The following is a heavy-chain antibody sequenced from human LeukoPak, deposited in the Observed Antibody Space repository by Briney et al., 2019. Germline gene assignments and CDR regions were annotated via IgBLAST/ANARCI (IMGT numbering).Heavy chain of an antibody. Sequence: GSLRLSCEGSGFKFNGYAMSWVRQPPGKGLEWIGYIYDSGSTNYNPSLKSRVTISVDTSKNQFSLKLRSVTAADTAVYFCARYSYGYKADYWGQGILVTVSS. CDR2: IYDSGST. CDR3: ARYSYGYKADY. V-gene: IGHV4-59*01. J-gene: IGHJ4*02. D-gene: IGHD5-18*01. CDR1: GFKFNGYA.